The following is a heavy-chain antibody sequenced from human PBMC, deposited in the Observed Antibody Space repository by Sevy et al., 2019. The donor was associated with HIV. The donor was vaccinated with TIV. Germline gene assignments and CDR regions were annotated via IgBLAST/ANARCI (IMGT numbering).Heavy chain of an antibody. J-gene: IGHJ6*02. CDR1: GFTFGDYT. D-gene: IGHD1-26*01. V-gene: IGHV3-49*04. Sequence: GGSLRLSCSPSGFTFGDYTVSWVRQAPGKGLEWIAFIRGKRKGGTTKYAASVKGRFTISRDDSKSIARLQMNSLKTEDTAVYYCTRVEGAADWGMDVWGQGTTVTVSS. CDR2: IRGKRKGGTT. CDR3: TRVEGAADWGMDV.